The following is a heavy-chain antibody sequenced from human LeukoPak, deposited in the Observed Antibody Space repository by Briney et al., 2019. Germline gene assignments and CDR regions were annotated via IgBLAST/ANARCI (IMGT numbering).Heavy chain of an antibody. CDR2: INPGADST. Sequence: ASVKVSCKASGYSFTRYYMHWVRQAPGQGLEWMGRINPGADSTNYAQKFQGRVTITADESTSTAYMELSSLRSEDTAVYYCARDPHYDFWSGYFNWGQGTLVTVSS. CDR3: ARDPHYDFWSGYFN. D-gene: IGHD3-3*01. J-gene: IGHJ4*02. V-gene: IGHV1-46*01. CDR1: GYSFTRYY.